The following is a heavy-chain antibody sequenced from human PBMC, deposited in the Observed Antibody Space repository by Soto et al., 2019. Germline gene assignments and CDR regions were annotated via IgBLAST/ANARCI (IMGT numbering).Heavy chain of an antibody. V-gene: IGHV1-2*04. D-gene: IGHD3-10*01. Sequence: ASVKVSAKASGYTFTGYCMLWVRQAPRLGLEWIGWINPNSGGTNYTQKFQGWVTMTRDTSISTAYMEVSRLRSDDTAVYYCAREGDYYGSGSYKWARCMSSTYSFVYWGPGTLVPVYS. CDR3: AREGDYYGSGSYKWARCMSSTYSFVY. CDR1: GYTFTGYC. CDR2: INPNSGGT. J-gene: IGHJ4*02.